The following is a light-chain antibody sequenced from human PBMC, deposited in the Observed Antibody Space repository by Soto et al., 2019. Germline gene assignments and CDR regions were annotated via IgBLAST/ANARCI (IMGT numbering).Light chain of an antibody. CDR1: SSNIGDNP. Sequence: QSVLTQPPSASGTPGQRVTISCSGSSSNIGDNPVNWHQQVPGAAPKLLIYINDQRPSGVPDRFSGSKSGTSASLAISGLQPEDEADYYCAAWDDSLNALFGTGTKLTVL. V-gene: IGLV1-44*01. CDR3: AAWDDSLNAL. J-gene: IGLJ1*01. CDR2: IND.